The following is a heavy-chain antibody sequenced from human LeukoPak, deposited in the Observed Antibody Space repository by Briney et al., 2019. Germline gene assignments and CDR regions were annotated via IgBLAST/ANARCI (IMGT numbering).Heavy chain of an antibody. CDR1: GLTFSNYA. CDR2: ITDSGRKT. Sequence: GGSLRLSCAASGLTFSNYAMNWVRQASGKGLEWVSGITDSGRKTYYADSVKGRFSISRDNSRNTVYLQMSDLRAEDTAVYYCARGWLAETTVVTPYNYWGQGTLVTVSS. V-gene: IGHV3-23*01. J-gene: IGHJ4*02. D-gene: IGHD4-23*01. CDR3: ARGWLAETTVVTPYNY.